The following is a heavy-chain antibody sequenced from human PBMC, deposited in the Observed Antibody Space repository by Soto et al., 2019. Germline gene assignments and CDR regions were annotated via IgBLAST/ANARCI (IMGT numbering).Heavy chain of an antibody. D-gene: IGHD2-21*02. Sequence: GGSLRLSCAASGFTFSSYGMHWVRQAPGKGLEWVAVISYDGSNKYYADSVKGRFTISRDNSKNTLYLQMNSLRAEDTAVYYCAKDPDDCGGDCYPLFDYWGQGTLVTVSS. CDR2: ISYDGSNK. V-gene: IGHV3-30*18. J-gene: IGHJ4*02. CDR1: GFTFSSYG. CDR3: AKDPDDCGGDCYPLFDY.